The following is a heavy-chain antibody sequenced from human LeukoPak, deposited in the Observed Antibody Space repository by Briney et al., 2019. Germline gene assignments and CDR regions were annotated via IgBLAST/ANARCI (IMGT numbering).Heavy chain of an antibody. Sequence: GGSLRLSCAASGFTFSNHGVHWVRQAPGKGPEWVALIWYDGSNKYYGDSVKGRFTIAIDSSKNTFYLQMNSLRAEDTGVYYCARDRLEEGTDDDSFEYQGQGTLVTLSS. CDR1: GFTFSNHG. J-gene: IGHJ4*02. V-gene: IGHV3-33*01. CDR2: IWYDGSNK. D-gene: IGHD3/OR15-3a*01. CDR3: ARDRLEEGTDDDSFEY.